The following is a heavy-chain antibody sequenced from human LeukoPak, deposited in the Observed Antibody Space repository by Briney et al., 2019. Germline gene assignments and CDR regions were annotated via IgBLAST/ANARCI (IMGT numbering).Heavy chain of an antibody. CDR3: VRNSSGFKLGDAFDI. V-gene: IGHV3-23*01. D-gene: IGHD3-22*01. CDR1: GFTFNSYA. J-gene: IGHJ3*02. Sequence: PGGSLRLSCAASGFTFNSYAMTWVRQAPGKGLEWISAINGGAYSTSYADSVKGRFTISRDNSKNTLYLQMNSLRAEDTAVYYCVRNSSGFKLGDAFDIWGQGTLVTVSS. CDR2: INGGAYST.